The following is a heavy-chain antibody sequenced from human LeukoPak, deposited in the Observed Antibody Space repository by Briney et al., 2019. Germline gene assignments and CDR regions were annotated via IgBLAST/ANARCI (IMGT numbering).Heavy chain of an antibody. D-gene: IGHD2-8*02. J-gene: IGHJ4*02. Sequence: SETLSLTCTVSGGSISSSSYYWGWIRQPPGKGLEWIGSIYYSGSTYYNPSLKSRVTISVDTSKNQFSLKLSSVTAADTAVYYCARYDWWLAKYIDYWGQGTLVTVSS. CDR3: ARYDWWLAKYIDY. CDR1: GGSISSSSYY. CDR2: IYYSGST. V-gene: IGHV4-39*07.